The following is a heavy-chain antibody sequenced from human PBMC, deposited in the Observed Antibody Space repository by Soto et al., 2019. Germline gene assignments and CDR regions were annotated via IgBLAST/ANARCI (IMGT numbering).Heavy chain of an antibody. Sequence: GESLKISCKGSGYSFTSYWIGWVRQMPGKGLEWMGIIYPGDSDTRYSPSFQGQVTISADKSIGTAYLQWSSLKASDTAMYYCARLWPPMIVGGTGAFDIWGQGTMVTVSS. D-gene: IGHD3-22*01. CDR3: ARLWPPMIVGGTGAFDI. V-gene: IGHV5-51*01. CDR2: IYPGDSDT. CDR1: GYSFTSYW. J-gene: IGHJ3*02.